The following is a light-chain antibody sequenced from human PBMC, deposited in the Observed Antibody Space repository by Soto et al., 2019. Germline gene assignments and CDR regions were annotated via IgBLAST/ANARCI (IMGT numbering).Light chain of an antibody. V-gene: IGKV1-12*01. CDR1: EDINSR. Sequence: DIQMTQSPSSVSASVGDRVTISCRASEDINSRLAWYQQKPGNAPKLLIYAAFILQSGVPSGFSGYGSGTDFTLSISSLQPEDFATYYCQQADSFPITFGQGTRLE. J-gene: IGKJ5*01. CDR2: AAF. CDR3: QQADSFPIT.